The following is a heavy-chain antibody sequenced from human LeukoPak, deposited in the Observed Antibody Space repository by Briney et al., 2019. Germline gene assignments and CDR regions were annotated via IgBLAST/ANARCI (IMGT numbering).Heavy chain of an antibody. CDR3: ARRKYSYGYYFDY. D-gene: IGHD5-18*01. CDR2: IYPGDSDT. J-gene: IGHJ4*02. CDR1: GYSFTTYW. Sequence: GESLKISCKGSGYSFTTYWIGWVRQMPGKGLEWKGIIYPGDSDTRYSPSFQGQVTISADKSISTAYLQWNSLKASDTAMYYCARRKYSYGYYFDYWGQGTLVTVSS. V-gene: IGHV5-51*01.